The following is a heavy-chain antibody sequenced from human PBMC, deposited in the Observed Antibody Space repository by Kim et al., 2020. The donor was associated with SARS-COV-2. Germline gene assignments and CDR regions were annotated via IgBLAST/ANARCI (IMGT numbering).Heavy chain of an antibody. CDR1: GGSFSGYY. CDR2: INHSGST. V-gene: IGHV4-34*01. CDR3: ARGPGGLSGYYTGGWFDP. J-gene: IGHJ5*02. Sequence: SETLSLTCAVYGGSFSGYYWSWIRQPPGKGLEWIGEINHSGSTNYNPSLKSRVTISVDTSKNQFSLKLSSVTAADTAVYYCARGPGGLSGYYTGGWFDPWGQGTLVTVSS. D-gene: IGHD3-3*01.